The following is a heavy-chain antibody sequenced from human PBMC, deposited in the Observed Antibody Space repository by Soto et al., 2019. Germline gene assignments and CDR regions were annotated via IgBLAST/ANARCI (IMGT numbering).Heavy chain of an antibody. CDR1: GFTFSSYW. CDR2: INRGGSIT. CDR3: ARVPTGKYGVWNY. D-gene: IGHD2-8*01. V-gene: IGHV3-74*01. Sequence: EEQLVESGGGLVQPGGSLRLSCAASGFTFSSYWMHWVRQAPGKGLVWVSRINRGGSITAYADSVRGRFTISRDNAKNTLYLQMNSLRGDDTAVYYCARVPTGKYGVWNYWGQGTLVTVSS. J-gene: IGHJ4*02.